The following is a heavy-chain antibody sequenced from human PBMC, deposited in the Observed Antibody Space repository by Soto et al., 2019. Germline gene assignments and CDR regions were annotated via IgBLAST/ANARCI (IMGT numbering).Heavy chain of an antibody. V-gene: IGHV3-23*01. CDR3: AKDRHYPRDYFHY. CDR2: VSANGQGI. D-gene: IGHD3-10*01. J-gene: IGHJ4*02. Sequence: GGSLRLSCAASGFTFSSSAISWVRQAPGKGLGWVSAVSANGQGIYYADSVRGRFTISRDNSKNTVFLHMDSLSAEDTAVYYCAKDRHYPRDYFHYWGQGTLVTVSS. CDR1: GFTFSSSA.